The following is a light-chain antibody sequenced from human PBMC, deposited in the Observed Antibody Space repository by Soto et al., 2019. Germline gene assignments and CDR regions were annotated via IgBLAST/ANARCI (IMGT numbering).Light chain of an antibody. J-gene: IGKJ4*01. CDR3: QQYHSYPLN. Sequence: GDRVTITCRASQDIGNDLGWYQQKPGKAPNLLIFAASSLQSGVPSKFIGTGSGTDFTLTISSLQAEDVATYFCQQYHSYPLNFGGGTKVDIK. V-gene: IGKV1-17*01. CDR2: AAS. CDR1: QDIGND.